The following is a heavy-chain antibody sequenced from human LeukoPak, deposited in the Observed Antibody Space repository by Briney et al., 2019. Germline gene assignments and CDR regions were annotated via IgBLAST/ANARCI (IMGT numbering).Heavy chain of an antibody. J-gene: IGHJ4*02. V-gene: IGHV1-24*01. CDR2: FDPEDGET. CDR3: ATPHDYGDYDWAY. D-gene: IGHD4-17*01. Sequence: APVKVSCKVSGYTLTELSMHWVRQAPGKGLEWMGGFDPEDGETIYAQKFQGRVTMTEDTSTDTAYMELSSLRSEDTAVYYCATPHDYGDYDWAYWGQGTLVTVSS. CDR1: GYTLTELS.